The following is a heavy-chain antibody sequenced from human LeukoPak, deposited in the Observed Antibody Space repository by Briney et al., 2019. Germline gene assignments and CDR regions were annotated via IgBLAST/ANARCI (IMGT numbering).Heavy chain of an antibody. CDR2: ISSSGSTE. V-gene: IGHV3-48*01. CDR3: ARGVRIAVAGYIDY. Sequence: GGSLRLSCAGSGFTLSRYSMNWVRQAPGKGLEWVSYISSSGSTEYYADSVKGRFTISRDNAKNTLYLQMNSLRAEDTAVYYCARGVRIAVAGYIDYWGQGTLVTVSS. J-gene: IGHJ4*02. CDR1: GFTLSRYS. D-gene: IGHD6-19*01.